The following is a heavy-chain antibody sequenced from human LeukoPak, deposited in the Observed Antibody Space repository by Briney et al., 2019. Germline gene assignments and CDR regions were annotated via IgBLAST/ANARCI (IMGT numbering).Heavy chain of an antibody. Sequence: GASVKVSCKASGGTFSSYAISWVRQAPGQGLEWMGGIIPIFGTANYALKFQGRVTITTDESTGTAYMELSSLRSEDTAVYYCARGPRDDFWSAIHYWGQGTLVTVSS. CDR3: ARGPRDDFWSAIHY. CDR2: IIPIFGTA. J-gene: IGHJ4*02. D-gene: IGHD3-3*01. CDR1: GGTFSSYA. V-gene: IGHV1-69*05.